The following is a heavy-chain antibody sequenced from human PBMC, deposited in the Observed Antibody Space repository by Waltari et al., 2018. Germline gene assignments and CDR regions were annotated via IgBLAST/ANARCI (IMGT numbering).Heavy chain of an antibody. CDR1: GFPLSTSGMR. D-gene: IGHD2-15*01. V-gene: IGHV2-70*04. CDR2: IDWDDDK. Sequence: QVTLKESGPALVKPTQTLTLTCTFSGFPLSTSGMRVSWIRQPPGKALEWLARIDWDDDKFYSTSLKTRLTISKDTSKNQVVLTMTNMDPVDTATYYCARIQDNYYMYVWGKGTTVTVSS. CDR3: ARIQDNYYMYV. J-gene: IGHJ6*03.